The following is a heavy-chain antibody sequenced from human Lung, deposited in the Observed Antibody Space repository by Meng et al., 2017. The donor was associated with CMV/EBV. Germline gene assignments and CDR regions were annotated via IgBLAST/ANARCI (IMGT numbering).Heavy chain of an antibody. Sequence: GESLKISCTASGFTFSDYYMTWIRQAPGKGLEWLSYISSGGNSTYYADSMKGRFTISRDNGKNSLFLQMNSLRAEDTAVYYCVRELPTGGGGYYCQGIFDFWGQGTLVTVSS. V-gene: IGHV3-11*01. CDR3: VRELPTGGGGYYCQGIFDF. D-gene: IGHD2-8*02. J-gene: IGHJ4*02. CDR2: ISSGGNST. CDR1: GFTFSDYY.